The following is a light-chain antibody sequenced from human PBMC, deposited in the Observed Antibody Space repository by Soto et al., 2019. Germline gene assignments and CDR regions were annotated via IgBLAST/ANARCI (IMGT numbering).Light chain of an antibody. CDR3: QQSYSTPRT. CDR2: AAS. J-gene: IGKJ1*01. CDR1: QSISNF. Sequence: DIQMTQSPSSLSASVGDRVTITCRASQSISNFLNWYQQKPGKAPKLLIYAASSFQSGVPSRFSGSGSGTDFTLTISSLQSEDFATYYCQQSYSTPRTFGQGTKVDIK. V-gene: IGKV1-39*01.